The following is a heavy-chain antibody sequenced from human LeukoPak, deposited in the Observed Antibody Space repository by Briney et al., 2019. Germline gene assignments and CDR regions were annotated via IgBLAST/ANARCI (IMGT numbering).Heavy chain of an antibody. V-gene: IGHV3-21*01. CDR1: GFTFSMNT. Sequence: GGSLRLSCSASGFTFSMNTMNWVRQAPGKGLVWVSSIDPSSSYMYYADSVRGRFTISRDNAQNSLYLQVNSLRAEDTAVYYCTRGSYGNCEFWGQGTLVTVSS. D-gene: IGHD4-11*01. CDR3: TRGSYGNCEF. CDR2: IDPSSSYM. J-gene: IGHJ4*02.